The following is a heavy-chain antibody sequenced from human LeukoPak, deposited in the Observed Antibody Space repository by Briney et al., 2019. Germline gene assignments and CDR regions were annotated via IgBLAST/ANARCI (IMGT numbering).Heavy chain of an antibody. Sequence: SETLSLTCTVSGGPISSSTYYWGWIRQPPGKGLEWIGSINYSGSTYYNPSLKSRVTISVDTSKNHFSLKLSSVTAADAAVYYCARPLAAAGTIYEFDYWGQGTLVTVSS. D-gene: IGHD6-13*01. CDR2: INYSGST. J-gene: IGHJ4*02. CDR1: GGPISSSTYY. CDR3: ARPLAAAGTIYEFDY. V-gene: IGHV4-39*02.